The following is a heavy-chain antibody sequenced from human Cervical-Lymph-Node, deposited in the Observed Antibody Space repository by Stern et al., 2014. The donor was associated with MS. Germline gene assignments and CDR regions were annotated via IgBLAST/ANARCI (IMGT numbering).Heavy chain of an antibody. Sequence: VQLVESGGGVVQPGRSLRLSCAASGFIFSSYAMHWVRQAPGKGLEWVAVISYDGRNEYYADSLRGRFTISRDNSMDTLDLQMNSLRVEDTAVYYCAREGGNYQNAFDIWGQGTMVTVSS. V-gene: IGHV3-30*04. D-gene: IGHD1-7*01. CDR2: ISYDGRNE. CDR1: GFIFSSYA. CDR3: AREGGNYQNAFDI. J-gene: IGHJ3*02.